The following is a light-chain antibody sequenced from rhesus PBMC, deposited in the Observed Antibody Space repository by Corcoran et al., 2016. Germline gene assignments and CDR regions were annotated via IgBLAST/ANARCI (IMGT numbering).Light chain of an antibody. CDR1: QGISSW. Sequence: DIQMTQSPSSLSASLGDTVTITCQASQGISSWLAWYQQTPGKAPKLLISKASSLKDGVPSRFSGSGSGTNFTLTISSLQPEDFVTYYCLQYNSNPFTFGPGTKLDLK. V-gene: IGKV1-22*01. J-gene: IGKJ3*01. CDR3: LQYNSNPFT. CDR2: KAS.